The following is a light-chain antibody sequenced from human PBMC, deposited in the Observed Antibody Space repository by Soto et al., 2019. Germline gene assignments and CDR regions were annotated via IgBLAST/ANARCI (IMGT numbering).Light chain of an antibody. J-gene: IGKJ1*01. V-gene: IGKV1-39*01. CDR3: QKSYSTLWT. Sequence: DIRMSQSPSSLSASVGDRVTITCGASQSISSYLNWYQQKPGKAPKLLIYAASSLQSGVPSRFSGSGSGTDFTLTISSLQPEDFATYYCQKSYSTLWTFAQGTKVAIK. CDR2: AAS. CDR1: QSISSY.